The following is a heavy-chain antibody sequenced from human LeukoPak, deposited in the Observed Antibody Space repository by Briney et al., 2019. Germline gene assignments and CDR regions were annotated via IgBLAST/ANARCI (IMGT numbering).Heavy chain of an antibody. CDR3: VRGIEVAGTFSWFDP. CDR2: INKDGSST. Sequence: GGSLRLSCAASGFTLSVYWMHWVRQAPGKGLVWLSRINKDGSSTTYADSVKGRFTISRDNAKNTLYLQMNSLRAEDTATYYCVRGIEVAGTFSWFDPWGQGTLVTVSS. J-gene: IGHJ5*02. D-gene: IGHD6-19*01. V-gene: IGHV3-74*01. CDR1: GFTLSVYW.